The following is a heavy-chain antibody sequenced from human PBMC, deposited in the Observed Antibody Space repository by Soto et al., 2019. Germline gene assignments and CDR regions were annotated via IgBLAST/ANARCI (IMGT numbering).Heavy chain of an antibody. CDR3: ARGTYYDSSGYYYGGNFDL. D-gene: IGHD3-22*01. J-gene: IGHJ2*01. CDR1: GGTFISYT. CDR2: IIPILGIA. V-gene: IGHV1-69*02. Sequence: SVKLSCNASGGTFISYTISLVRQAPGQGLEWMGRIIPILGIANYAQKFQGRVTITADKSTSTAYMELSSLRSEDTAVYYCARGTYYDSSGYYYGGNFDLWGRGTLVTVSS.